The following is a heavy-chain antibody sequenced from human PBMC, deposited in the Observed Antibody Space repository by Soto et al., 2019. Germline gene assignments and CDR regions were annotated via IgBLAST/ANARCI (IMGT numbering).Heavy chain of an antibody. Sequence: GGSLRLSCAASGFRFSSYAMGWVRQAPGEGLEWVSVISATDDSTYYADSVKGRFTISRDNSKNTLYLQMNSLRAEDTAAYFCAKGGYDYWSGYYHGGYFDSWGQGTLVTVSS. CDR1: GFRFSSYA. D-gene: IGHD3-3*01. V-gene: IGHV3-23*01. J-gene: IGHJ4*02. CDR3: AKGGYDYWSGYYHGGYFDS. CDR2: ISATDDST.